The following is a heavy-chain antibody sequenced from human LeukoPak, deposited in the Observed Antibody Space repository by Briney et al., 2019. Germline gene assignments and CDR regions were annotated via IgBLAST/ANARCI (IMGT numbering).Heavy chain of an antibody. CDR2: INPNSGGT. Sequence: ASVTVSCKASGYTFTVYYMHWVRQAPGQGLEWMGWINPNSGGTNYAQKFQDRVTMTRDTSISTAYMELSRLRSDDTAVYYCARLDTQWEPFSRVADYWGQGTLVTVSS. J-gene: IGHJ4*02. CDR3: ARLDTQWEPFSRVADY. CDR1: GYTFTVYY. D-gene: IGHD1-26*01. V-gene: IGHV1-2*02.